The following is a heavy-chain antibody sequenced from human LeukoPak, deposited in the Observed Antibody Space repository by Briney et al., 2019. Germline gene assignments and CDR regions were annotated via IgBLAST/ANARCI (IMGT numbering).Heavy chain of an antibody. J-gene: IGHJ4*02. CDR2: ISSSSSYI. Sequence: GGSLRLSCAASGLTFIDAWMAWVRQAPGKGLEWVSSISSSSSYIYYADSVKGRFTISRDNAKNSLYLQMNSLRAEDTAVYYCARDAGKSIVVVTAIDYWGQGTLVTVSS. CDR1: GLTFIDAW. V-gene: IGHV3-21*01. D-gene: IGHD2-21*02. CDR3: ARDAGKSIVVVTAIDY.